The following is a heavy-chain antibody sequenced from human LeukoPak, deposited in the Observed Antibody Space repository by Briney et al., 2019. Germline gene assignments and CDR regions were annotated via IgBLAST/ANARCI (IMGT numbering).Heavy chain of an antibody. CDR3: ARDPSGSFLY. Sequence: ASVKVPCKASGYTFTDYYMHWVRQAPGQGLEWMGWINPNSGVTNYAQKFQGRVTMTRDTSISTAYMELSRLRSDDTAVYYCARDPSGSFLYWGQGTLVTVSS. D-gene: IGHD6-19*01. CDR1: GYTFTDYY. CDR2: INPNSGVT. J-gene: IGHJ4*02. V-gene: IGHV1-2*02.